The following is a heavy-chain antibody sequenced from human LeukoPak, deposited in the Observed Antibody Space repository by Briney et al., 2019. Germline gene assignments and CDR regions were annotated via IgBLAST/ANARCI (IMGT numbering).Heavy chain of an antibody. Sequence: GGSLRLSCAASAFTFSSYGMHCVRQAPGKGLEWVAFIRYDGSNKYYADSVKGRFTISRDNSNNTLYLQMNSLRAEDTAVYYCAKPRRGITIFGVLDYWGQGTLVTVSP. CDR1: AFTFSSYG. V-gene: IGHV3-30*02. J-gene: IGHJ4*02. D-gene: IGHD3-3*01. CDR3: AKPRRGITIFGVLDY. CDR2: IRYDGSNK.